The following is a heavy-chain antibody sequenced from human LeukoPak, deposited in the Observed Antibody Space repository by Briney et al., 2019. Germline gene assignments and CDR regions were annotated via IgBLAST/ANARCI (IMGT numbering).Heavy chain of an antibody. J-gene: IGHJ1*01. CDR2: MNPNSGNT. CDR1: GYTFTSYD. D-gene: IGHD2-15*01. Sequence: ASVKVSCKASGYTFTSYDTNWVRQATGQGREWMGWMNPNSGNTGYAQKFQGRVTITRNTSISTAYMELSSLRSDDTAVYYCARGSDFDCSGGSCYFQHWGQGTLVTVSS. V-gene: IGHV1-8*03. CDR3: ARGSDFDCSGGSCYFQH.